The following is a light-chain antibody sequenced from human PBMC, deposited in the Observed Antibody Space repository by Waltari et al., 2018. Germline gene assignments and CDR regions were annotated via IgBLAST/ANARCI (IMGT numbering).Light chain of an antibody. V-gene: IGLV1-51*01. CDR3: GTWDTSLGAVV. CDR1: RPHTGGNNS. CDR2: DND. J-gene: IGLJ2*01. Sequence: QSVFTQPPSVSAAPGQHVTTSCSRCRPHTGGNNSVQWYQKFPGTAPKLFVFDNDRRPSGIPDRFSGSKSGTSATLAITGLQTGDEADYFCGTWDTSLGAVVFGGGTKLTVL.